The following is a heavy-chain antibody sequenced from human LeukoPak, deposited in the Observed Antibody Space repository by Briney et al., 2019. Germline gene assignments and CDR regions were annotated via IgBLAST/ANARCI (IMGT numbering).Heavy chain of an antibody. CDR3: ANGGSGSYKGVDY. V-gene: IGHV3-43*02. D-gene: IGHD3-10*01. CDR2: VTGDGRSK. CDR1: GFAFDDYA. J-gene: IGHJ4*02. Sequence: PGGSLRLSCAASGFAFDDYALHWVRQAPGKGLEWVSLVTGDGRSKYHASSVRGRFTISRDNSENSLFLQMSSLTTEDTALYYCANGGSGSYKGVDYWGQGILVTVSS.